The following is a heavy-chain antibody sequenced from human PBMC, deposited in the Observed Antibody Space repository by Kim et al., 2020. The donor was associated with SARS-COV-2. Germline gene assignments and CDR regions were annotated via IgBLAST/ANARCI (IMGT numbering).Heavy chain of an antibody. J-gene: IGHJ4*02. CDR1: GFTFSSYA. V-gene: IGHV3-23*01. Sequence: GGSLRLSCAASGFTFSSYAMSWVRQAPGKGLELVSAISGSGGSTYYADSVKGRFTISRDNSKNTLYLQMNSLRAEDTAVYYCAKDLFCGGDCYEGYWGQGTLVTVSS. D-gene: IGHD2-21*02. CDR2: ISGSGGST. CDR3: AKDLFCGGDCYEGY.